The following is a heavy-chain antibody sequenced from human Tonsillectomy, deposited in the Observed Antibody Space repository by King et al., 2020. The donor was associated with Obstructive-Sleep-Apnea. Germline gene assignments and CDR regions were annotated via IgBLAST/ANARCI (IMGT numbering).Heavy chain of an antibody. CDR1: GGSISTSSSY. D-gene: IGHD2-15*01. CDR2: IYYSGST. CDR3: ARYPWVVVVAAASAPGP. Sequence: MQLQESGPGLVKPSETLSLTCTVSGGSISTSSSYWGWIRQPPGKGLEWIGSIYYSGSTYYNPSLKSRVTISLDTSKNQFSLKVSSVTAADTAVYYCARYPWVVVVAAASAPGPWGQGTLVTVSS. V-gene: IGHV4-39*07. J-gene: IGHJ5*02.